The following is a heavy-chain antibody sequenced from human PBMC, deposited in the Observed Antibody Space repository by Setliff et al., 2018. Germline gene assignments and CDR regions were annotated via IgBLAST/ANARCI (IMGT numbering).Heavy chain of an antibody. V-gene: IGHV4-39*01. CDR1: GGSISSSSYY. D-gene: IGHD3-22*01. CDR3: ARRDSTGYYGYSFDF. J-gene: IGHJ4*02. CDR2: VDHSGNT. Sequence: SETLSLTCTVSGGSISSSSYYWGWIRQPPGKGLDWIGTVDHSGNTFYNPSLKSRVTISVAPSKNQVSLKLTSVSAADTAVYYCARRDSTGYYGYSFDFWGQGTLVTVSS.